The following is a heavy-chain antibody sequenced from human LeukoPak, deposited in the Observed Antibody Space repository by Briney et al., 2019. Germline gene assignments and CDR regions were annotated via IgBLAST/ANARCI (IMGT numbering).Heavy chain of an antibody. V-gene: IGHV4-61*02. Sequence: SETLSLTCTVSGDSISSGDYYWSWIRQPAGKGLEWIGRISSSGSTNYNPSLKSRVTISVDTSKNQFSLKLSSVTAADTAVYYCARASRDGYNLYYYYYYMDVWGKGTTVTISS. CDR3: ARASRDGYNLYYYYYYMDV. CDR2: ISSSGST. D-gene: IGHD5-24*01. J-gene: IGHJ6*03. CDR1: GDSISSGDYY.